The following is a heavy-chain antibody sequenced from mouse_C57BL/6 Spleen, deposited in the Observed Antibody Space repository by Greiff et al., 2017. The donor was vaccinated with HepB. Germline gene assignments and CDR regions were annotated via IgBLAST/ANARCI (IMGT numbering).Heavy chain of an antibody. CDR2: INSDGGST. J-gene: IGHJ4*01. CDR3: ARHGDPVYAMDY. Sequence: VQLKESGGGLVQPGESLKLSCESNEYEFPSHDMSWVRKTPEKRLELVAAINSDGGSTYYPDTMDRRFIISRDNTKKTLDLQMSSLRSEDTAVYYCARHGDPVYAMDYWGQGTSVTVSS. CDR1: EYEFPSHD. V-gene: IGHV5-2*01.